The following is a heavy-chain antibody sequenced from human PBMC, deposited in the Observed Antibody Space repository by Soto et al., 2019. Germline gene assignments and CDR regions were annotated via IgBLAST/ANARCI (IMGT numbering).Heavy chain of an antibody. D-gene: IGHD3-10*01. CDR2: INPDGSST. Sequence: EVQLVESGGGLVQPGGSLRLSCAASGFTFSNYWMNWVRLAPGKGLVWVSRINPDGSSTSYADSVQGRFTISRDNVKNTLFLQMKSLSAEDTTVYYCVGYGSAGYWFVPWGKGTRV. V-gene: IGHV3-74*01. CDR1: GFTFSNYW. CDR3: VGYGSAGYWFVP. J-gene: IGHJ5*02.